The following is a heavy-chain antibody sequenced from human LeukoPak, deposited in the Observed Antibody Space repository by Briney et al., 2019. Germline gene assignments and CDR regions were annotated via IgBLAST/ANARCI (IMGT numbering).Heavy chain of an antibody. CDR3: ARLTTRNRGLIGPRKYYFDY. J-gene: IGHJ4*02. CDR1: GGSISSYY. V-gene: IGHV4-39*01. Sequence: SETLSLTCTVSGGSISSYYWGWIRQPPGKGLEWIASIYYSGNTYYNPSLKSRVTISVDTSKNQFSLKLSSVTAADTAVYFCARLTTRNRGLIGPRKYYFDYWGQGTLVTVSS. D-gene: IGHD4-11*01. CDR2: IYYSGNT.